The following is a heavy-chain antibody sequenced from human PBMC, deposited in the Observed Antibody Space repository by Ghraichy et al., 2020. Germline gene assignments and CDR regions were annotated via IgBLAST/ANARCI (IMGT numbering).Heavy chain of an antibody. CDR3: TRVVGVGALRWVY. Sequence: GGSLRLSCTASGFTFGDYAMSWVRQAPGKGLEWVGFIRSKAYGGTTEYAASVKGRFTISRDDSKSIAYLQMNSLKTEDTAVYYCTRVVGVGALRWVYWGQGTLVTVSS. CDR1: GFTFGDYA. CDR2: IRSKAYGGTT. D-gene: IGHD1-26*01. J-gene: IGHJ4*02. V-gene: IGHV3-49*04.